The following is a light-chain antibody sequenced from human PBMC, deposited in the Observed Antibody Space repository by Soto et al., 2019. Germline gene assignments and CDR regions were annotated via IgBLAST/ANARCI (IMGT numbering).Light chain of an antibody. Sequence: EVVMTQSPATLPVSLGERATLSCRASQSVSSNVAWYQQKPGLAPRLLIHTSATRATGIPARFSGRGSGTFFTLTISGLQSEDFAVYYCQQYSIWRTFGQGTKVDI. CDR3: QQYSIWRT. J-gene: IGKJ1*01. V-gene: IGKV3-15*01. CDR2: TSA. CDR1: QSVSSN.